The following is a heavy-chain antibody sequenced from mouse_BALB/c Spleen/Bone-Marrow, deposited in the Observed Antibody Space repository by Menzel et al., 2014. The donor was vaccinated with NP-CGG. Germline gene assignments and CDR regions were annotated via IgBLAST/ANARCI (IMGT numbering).Heavy chain of an antibody. CDR1: GFTFNTYA. Sequence: EVQLVESGGGLVQPKGSLKLSCAASGFTFNTYAMHWVCQAPGKGLEWFARIRSKSNNYATYYADSVKDRFTISRDDSQSMLYLQMNNLKTEDTAMYYCVRDYYGSMDYWGQGTSVTVSS. D-gene: IGHD1-1*01. CDR2: IRSKSNNYAT. J-gene: IGHJ4*01. V-gene: IGHV10-3*03. CDR3: VRDYYGSMDY.